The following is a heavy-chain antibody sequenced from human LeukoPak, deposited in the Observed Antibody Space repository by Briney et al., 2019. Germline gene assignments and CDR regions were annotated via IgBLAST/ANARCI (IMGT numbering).Heavy chain of an antibody. V-gene: IGHV5-51*01. Sequence: GESLKISCQGSGYSFTSYWIGWVRQMPGKGLEWMGIIHPPDSDTRYSPSLDGQVTISADKSVSTTYLQWSSLQASDTAMYYCARPSSLYGGTSEDYWGQGTLVTVSS. CDR1: GYSFTSYW. D-gene: IGHD4-23*01. J-gene: IGHJ4*02. CDR3: ARPSSLYGGTSEDY. CDR2: IHPPDSDT.